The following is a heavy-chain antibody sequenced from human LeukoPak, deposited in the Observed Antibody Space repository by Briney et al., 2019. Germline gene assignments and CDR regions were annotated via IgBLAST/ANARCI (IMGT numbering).Heavy chain of an antibody. V-gene: IGHV4-39*01. CDR3: ARREPSRWYPFVFDY. CDR2: IYYSGST. J-gene: IGHJ4*02. Sequence: KPSETLSLTCTVSGGSISSSSYYWGWLRQPPGKGLEWIGSIYYSGSTYYNPSLKSRVTISVDTSKNQFPLKLSSVTAADTAVYCCARREPSRWYPFVFDYWGQGTLVTVSS. D-gene: IGHD6-19*01. CDR1: GGSISSSSYY.